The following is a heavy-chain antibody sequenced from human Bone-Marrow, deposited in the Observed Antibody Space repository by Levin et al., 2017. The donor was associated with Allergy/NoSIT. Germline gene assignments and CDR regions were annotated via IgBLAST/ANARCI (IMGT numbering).Heavy chain of an antibody. CDR1: GFTFGSYA. CDR3: AKHTSSHYFFYCFDV. Sequence: GGSLRLSCTASGFTFGSYAMSWVRQAPGKGLEWVSGITATGATTYYADSVKGRFTISRDNSKKTLSLQMNSLRAEDTARFFCAKHTSSHYFFYCFDVWGKGTTVTVSS. J-gene: IGHJ6*04. D-gene: IGHD2-2*01. V-gene: IGHV3-23*01. CDR2: ITATGATT.